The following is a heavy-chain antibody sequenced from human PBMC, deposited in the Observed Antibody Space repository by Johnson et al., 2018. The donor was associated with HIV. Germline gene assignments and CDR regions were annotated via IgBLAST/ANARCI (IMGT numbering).Heavy chain of an antibody. Sequence: VQLVESGGGLVQPGGSLRLSCAASGFTFDDYAMHWVRQAPGKGLEWVSGISWNSGSIGYADSAKGRFTISRDNSKNTLYLQMNSLRAEDTALYYCARSGYGSGSTHDAFDIWGQGTMVTVSS. CDR2: ISWNSGSI. V-gene: IGHV3-9*01. CDR3: ARSGYGSGSTHDAFDI. CDR1: GFTFDDYA. D-gene: IGHD3-10*01. J-gene: IGHJ3*02.